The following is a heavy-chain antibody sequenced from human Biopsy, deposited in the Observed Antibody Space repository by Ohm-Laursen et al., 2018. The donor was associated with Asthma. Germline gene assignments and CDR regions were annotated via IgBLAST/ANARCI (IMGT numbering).Heavy chain of an antibody. CDR1: GGYLTGHY. D-gene: IGHD1-20*01. J-gene: IGHJ5*02. V-gene: IGHV4-34*01. CDR2: IDQSGYT. CDR3: ARAAITGIRGWFDP. Sequence: SETLSLTCTVYGGYLTGHYWNWIRQPPGKGLEWIGEIDQSGYTNYNPSLKSRVTISADTSKNQFHLNLSSVTAADTAVYFCARAAITGIRGWFDPWGQGTQVTASS.